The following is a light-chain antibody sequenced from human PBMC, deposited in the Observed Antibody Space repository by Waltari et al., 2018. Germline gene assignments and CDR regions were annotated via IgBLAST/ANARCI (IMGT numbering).Light chain of an antibody. J-gene: IGLJ2*01. V-gene: IGLV1-44*01. CDR2: RDN. Sequence: QTILTQPHSASGTPGQRVTVSCSGDNSNIGKHTVNCYQQLPGTAPKLLIYRDNQRPSGVPDRFSGSRSGTSASLAISGLRPDDEASDYCATWDDRQSGVVFGGGTTLTVL. CDR3: ATWDDRQSGVV. CDR1: NSNIGKHT.